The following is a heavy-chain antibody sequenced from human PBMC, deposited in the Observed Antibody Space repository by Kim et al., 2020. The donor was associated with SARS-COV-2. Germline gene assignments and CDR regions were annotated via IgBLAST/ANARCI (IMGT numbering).Heavy chain of an antibody. J-gene: IGHJ6*03. CDR2: INHSGST. CDR1: GGSFSGYY. D-gene: IGHD4-4*01. V-gene: IGHV4-34*01. Sequence: SETLSLTCAVYGGSFSGYYWSWIRQPPGKGLEWIGEINHSGSTNYNPSLKSRVTISVDTSKNQFSLKLSSVTAADTAVYYCARGEDYTGPYYYYYMDVWGKGTTVTVSS. CDR3: ARGEDYTGPYYYYYMDV.